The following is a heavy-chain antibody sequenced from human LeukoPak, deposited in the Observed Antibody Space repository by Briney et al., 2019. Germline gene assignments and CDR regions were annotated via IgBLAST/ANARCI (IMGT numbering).Heavy chain of an antibody. V-gene: IGHV1-18*01. CDR3: ARDGTSRDDY. Sequence: ASVKVSCKTSGYTFSNFGISWVRQAPGQGLEWMGWISGNNDNPNYGQKFQGRFTVTTDSSTSTAYMELRNLRSDDTAVYYCARDGTSRDDYWGQGTLVTVSS. J-gene: IGHJ4*02. CDR1: GYTFSNFG. D-gene: IGHD2-2*01. CDR2: ISGNNDNP.